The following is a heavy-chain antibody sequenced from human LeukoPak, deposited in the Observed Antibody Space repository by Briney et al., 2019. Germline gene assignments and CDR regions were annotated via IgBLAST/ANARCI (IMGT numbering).Heavy chain of an antibody. J-gene: IGHJ4*02. D-gene: IGHD6-13*01. CDR3: ARTHSSSYYFDY. CDR2: TNPTGGST. CDR1: GYTFPSYF. Sequence: ASVKASCKASGYTFPSYFMHWVRQAPGQGLEWMGITNPTGGSTTYAQKFQGRVTMTRDTSTSTVYMELSSLRSEDTAVYYCARTHSSSYYFDYWGQGTLVTVSS. V-gene: IGHV1-46*01.